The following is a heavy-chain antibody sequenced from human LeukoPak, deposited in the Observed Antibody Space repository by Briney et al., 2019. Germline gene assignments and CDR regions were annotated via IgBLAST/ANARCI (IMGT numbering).Heavy chain of an antibody. J-gene: IGHJ4*02. V-gene: IGHV3-23*01. D-gene: IGHD3-10*01. CDR3: AKDSSGLLWFGELSGTFDY. Sequence: GGSLRLSCAASGFTFSSYAMSWVRQAPGKGLEWVSAISGSGGSTYYADSVKGRFTISRDNSKNTLYLQMNSLRAEDTAVYYCAKDSSGLLWFGELSGTFDYWGQGTLVTVSS. CDR1: GFTFSSYA. CDR2: ISGSGGST.